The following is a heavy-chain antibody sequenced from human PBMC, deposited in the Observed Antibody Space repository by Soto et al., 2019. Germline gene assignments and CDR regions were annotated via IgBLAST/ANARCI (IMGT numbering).Heavy chain of an antibody. V-gene: IGHV4-30-2*01. CDR3: VRGGDYDTPGSFDY. Sequence: SETLSLTCAVSGGSISSGGYSWSWIRQPPGKGLEWIGYIYHSGSTYYNPSLKSRVTISVDRSKNQFSLKLSSVTAADTAVYYCVRGGDYDTPGSFDYWGQGTLVTVSS. CDR2: IYHSGST. D-gene: IGHD3-22*01. J-gene: IGHJ4*02. CDR1: GGSISSGGYS.